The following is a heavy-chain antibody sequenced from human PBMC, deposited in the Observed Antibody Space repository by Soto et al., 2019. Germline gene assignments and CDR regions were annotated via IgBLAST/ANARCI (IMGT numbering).Heavy chain of an antibody. Sequence: EVQLVESGGGLVQPGGSLRLSCAASGFTFSSYSMNWVRHAPGKWLEWVSYISSSSSTIYYADSVKGRFTISRDNAKNSLYLQMNSLRDEDTAVYYWARSGDSYDSSGYYYWGQGTLVTVSS. CDR3: ARSGDSYDSSGYYY. J-gene: IGHJ4*02. V-gene: IGHV3-48*02. CDR1: GFTFSSYS. D-gene: IGHD3-22*01. CDR2: ISSSSSTI.